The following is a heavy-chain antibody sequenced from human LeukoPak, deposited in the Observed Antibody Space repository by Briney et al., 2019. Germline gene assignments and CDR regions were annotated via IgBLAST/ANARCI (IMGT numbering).Heavy chain of an antibody. CDR2: ISGSGGNT. V-gene: IGHV3-23*01. CDR3: AKGKTGRFLEWLLFDH. Sequence: GGSLRLSCVASGFTFSSYTMSWVRQAPGKGLEWVSTISGSGGNTYFADSVKGRFTISRDNSKNTLYLQMDSLRADDTAVYYCAKGKTGRFLEWLLFDHWGQGTLVTVSS. J-gene: IGHJ4*02. D-gene: IGHD3-3*01. CDR1: GFTFSSYT.